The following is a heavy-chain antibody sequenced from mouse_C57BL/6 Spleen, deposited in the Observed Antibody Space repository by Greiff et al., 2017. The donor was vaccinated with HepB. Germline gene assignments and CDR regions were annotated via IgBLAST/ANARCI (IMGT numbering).Heavy chain of an antibody. CDR3: ARGGTTVVAPFDY. J-gene: IGHJ2*01. D-gene: IGHD1-1*01. CDR1: GFTFSDYG. V-gene: IGHV5-17*01. CDR2: IGSGSSTI. Sequence: EVQLVESGGGLVKPGGSLKLSCAASGFTFSDYGMHWVRQAPEKGLEWVAYIGSGSSTIYYADTVKGRFTISRDNAKNTLFLQMTSLRSEDTAMYDCARGGTTVVAPFDYWGQGTTLTVSS.